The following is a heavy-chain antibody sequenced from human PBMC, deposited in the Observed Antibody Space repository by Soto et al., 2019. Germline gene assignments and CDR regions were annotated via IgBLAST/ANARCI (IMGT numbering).Heavy chain of an antibody. D-gene: IGHD1-26*01. CDR1: GGSISSYY. CDR2: IYYSGST. CDR3: ARDTGIVGATAYYYGMDV. J-gene: IGHJ6*02. Sequence: PSETLSLTCTVSGGSISSYYWSWIRQPPGKGLEWIGYIYYSGSTNYNPSLKSRVTISVDTSKNQFSLKLSSVTAADTAVYYCARDTGIVGATAYYYGMDVWGQGTKVTAP. V-gene: IGHV4-59*01.